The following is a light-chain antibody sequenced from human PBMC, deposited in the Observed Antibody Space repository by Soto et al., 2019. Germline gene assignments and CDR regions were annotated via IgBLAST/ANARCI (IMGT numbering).Light chain of an antibody. Sequence: EIVLTQSPATLSLSPGERATLSCRASQSVSSYFAWYQQKPGQAPRLLSYDASNRATGIPSRFSGSGSGTDFTLTISSLEPEDFAVYYCQQRSNWPPWSTVGPGTKVHIK. V-gene: IGKV3-11*01. CDR1: QSVSSY. CDR2: DAS. J-gene: IGKJ3*01. CDR3: QQRSNWPPWST.